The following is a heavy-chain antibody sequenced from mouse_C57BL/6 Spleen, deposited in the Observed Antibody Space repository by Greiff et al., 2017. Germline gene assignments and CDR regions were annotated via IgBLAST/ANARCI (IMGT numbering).Heavy chain of an antibody. D-gene: IGHD2-3*01. CDR1: GYTFTSYW. V-gene: IGHV1-64*01. Sequence: QVQLQQPGAELVKPGASVKLSCTASGYTFTSYWMHWVKQRPGQGLEWIGMIHPNSGSTNYNEKFKSKATLTVDKSSSTAYMQLSSLTSEDSAVYYCARSDGYYGGVDYWGQGTTLTVSS. CDR2: IHPNSGST. CDR3: ARSDGYYGGVDY. J-gene: IGHJ2*01.